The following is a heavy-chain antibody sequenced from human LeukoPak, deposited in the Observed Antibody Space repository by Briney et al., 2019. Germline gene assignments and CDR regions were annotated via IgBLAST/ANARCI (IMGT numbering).Heavy chain of an antibody. J-gene: IGHJ4*02. D-gene: IGHD4-11*01. Sequence: GGSLRLSCAVSGFTFSSYWMSWVRQAPGKGLEWVANIKQDGGETFYVDSVKGRFTISRDNAKNSLYLQMNSLRAEDTAVYYCAREDHSNYNYWGQGTLVTVSS. CDR3: AREDHSNYNY. CDR2: IKQDGGET. CDR1: GFTFSSYW. V-gene: IGHV3-7*01.